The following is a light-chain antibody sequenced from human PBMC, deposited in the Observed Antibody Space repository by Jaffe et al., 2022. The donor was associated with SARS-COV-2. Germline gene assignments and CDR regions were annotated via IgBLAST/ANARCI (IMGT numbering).Light chain of an antibody. J-gene: IGLJ3*02. CDR1: SGSVSTSNY. CDR3: LLYLGGAWV. V-gene: IGLV8-61*01. Sequence: QTVVTQEPSFSVSPGGTVTLTCGLSSGSVSTSNYPSWYQQTPGQAPRTLIYSTNSRSPGVPDRFSGSILGNKAALAITGAQADDDSDYYCLLYLGGAWVFGGGTKLTVL. CDR2: STN.